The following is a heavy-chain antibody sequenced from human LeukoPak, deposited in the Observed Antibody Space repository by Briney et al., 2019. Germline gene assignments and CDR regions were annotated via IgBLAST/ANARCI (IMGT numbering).Heavy chain of an antibody. CDR2: ISGSGGST. Sequence: GGSLRLSCAASGFTFSSYAMSWVRQAPGKGLEWVSAISGSGGSTYYADSVKGRFTISRDNSKNTLYLQMNSLRAEDTAVYYCAKDTDYYDILTGYKFDYWGQGTLVTASS. CDR1: GFTFSSYA. D-gene: IGHD3-9*01. V-gene: IGHV3-23*01. J-gene: IGHJ4*02. CDR3: AKDTDYYDILTGYKFDY.